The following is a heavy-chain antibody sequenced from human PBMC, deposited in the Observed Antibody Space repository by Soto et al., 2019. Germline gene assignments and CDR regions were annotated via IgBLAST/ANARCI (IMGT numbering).Heavy chain of an antibody. CDR3: AKDTSGIVGATGDY. Sequence: EVQLLESGGGLVQPGGSLRLSCAASGFTFSSYAMSWVRQAPGKGLEWVSAISGSGGSIYYADSVKGRFTISRDNSKNTLYLQMNSLRAEDTAVYYCAKDTSGIVGATGDYWGQGTLVTVSS. V-gene: IGHV3-23*01. J-gene: IGHJ4*02. CDR2: ISGSGGSI. CDR1: GFTFSSYA. D-gene: IGHD1-26*01.